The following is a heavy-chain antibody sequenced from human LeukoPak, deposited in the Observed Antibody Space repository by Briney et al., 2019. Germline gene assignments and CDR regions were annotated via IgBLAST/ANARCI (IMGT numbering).Heavy chain of an antibody. CDR1: GFTFDDYA. D-gene: IGHD1-1*01. J-gene: IGHJ4*02. CDR2: ISWNSGSI. V-gene: IGHV3-9*01. Sequence: PGRSLRLSCAASGFTFDDYAMHWVRQAPGKGLEWVSGISWNSGSIGYADSVKGRFTISRDNAKNSLYLQMNSLRAEDTALYYCAKGKGAGTTWSFDYWGQGTLVTVSS. CDR3: AKGKGAGTTWSFDY.